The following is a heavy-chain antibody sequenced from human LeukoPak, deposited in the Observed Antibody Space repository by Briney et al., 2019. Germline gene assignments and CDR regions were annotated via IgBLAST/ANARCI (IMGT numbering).Heavy chain of an antibody. D-gene: IGHD1-26*01. CDR1: GFTFSSYG. CDR2: LSYDGSNK. Sequence: GGSLRLSCAASGFTFSSYGMHWVRQAPGKGLEWVAVLSYDGSNKYYADSVKGRFTISRDNSKNTLYLQMNSLRAEDTAVYYCAKVASTYSGSYKAAFDYWGQGTLVTVSS. J-gene: IGHJ4*02. V-gene: IGHV3-30*18. CDR3: AKVASTYSGSYKAAFDY.